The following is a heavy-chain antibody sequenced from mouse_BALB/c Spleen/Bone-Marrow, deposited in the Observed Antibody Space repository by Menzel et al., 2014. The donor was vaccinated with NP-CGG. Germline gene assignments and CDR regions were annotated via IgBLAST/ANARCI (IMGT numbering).Heavy chain of an antibody. D-gene: IGHD1-1*01. Sequence: EVKLMESGGGLVKPGGSLKLSCAAPGFTFSSYAMSWVRQTPEKRLEWVATISSGGSYTYYPDSVKGRFTISRDNAKNTLYLQMSSLRSEDTAMYYCARHYYGSSYYFDYWGQGTALTVSS. CDR3: ARHYYGSSYYFDY. V-gene: IGHV5-9-3*01. CDR1: GFTFSSYA. CDR2: ISSGGSYT. J-gene: IGHJ2*01.